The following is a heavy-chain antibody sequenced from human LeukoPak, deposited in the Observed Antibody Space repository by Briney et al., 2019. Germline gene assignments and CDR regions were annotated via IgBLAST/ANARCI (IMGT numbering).Heavy chain of an antibody. CDR2: INQDGSGK. D-gene: IGHD5-12*01. CDR1: GFTFSRYC. J-gene: IGHJ4*02. Sequence: QTGGSLRLSCVASGFTFSRYCMSWVRQAPGKGLEWVAKINQDGSGKYYVDSVQGRFTVSRDNAKNSLYLQMNSPRAEDTAVYYCARDLGHTGYDLYDYWGQGTLVTVSS. CDR3: ARDLGHTGYDLYDY. V-gene: IGHV3-7*01.